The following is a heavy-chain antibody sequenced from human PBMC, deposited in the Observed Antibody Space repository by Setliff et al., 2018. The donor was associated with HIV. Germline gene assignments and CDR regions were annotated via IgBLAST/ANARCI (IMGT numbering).Heavy chain of an antibody. CDR2: MYAAGWS. Sequence: KASETLSLTCTVSGGSVDGYYWSWIRQPAGEGLEWIGRMYAAGWSNYNPSLESRVTMSVDRSKDQFSLRLTSVSAADTAVYYCARSIYGSGSHPLDIWGQGTLVTVSS. CDR3: ARSIYGSGSHPLDI. CDR1: GGSVDGYY. J-gene: IGHJ4*02. D-gene: IGHD3-10*01. V-gene: IGHV4-4*07.